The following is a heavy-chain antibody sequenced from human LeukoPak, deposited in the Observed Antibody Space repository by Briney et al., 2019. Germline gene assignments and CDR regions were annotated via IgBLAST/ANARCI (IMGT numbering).Heavy chain of an antibody. V-gene: IGHV4-59*01. J-gene: IGHJ4*02. CDR2: IYYSGNT. CDR3: VSENYSSGWYGLIDY. CDR1: GGSISNYY. D-gene: IGHD6-19*01. Sequence: SETLSLTCTVSGGSISNYYWSWIRQPPGKGLEWIGYIYYSGNTNYNPSLKSRVTISVDTSKNQFSLKLSSVTAADTAVYYCVSENYSSGWYGLIDYRGQGTLVTVSS.